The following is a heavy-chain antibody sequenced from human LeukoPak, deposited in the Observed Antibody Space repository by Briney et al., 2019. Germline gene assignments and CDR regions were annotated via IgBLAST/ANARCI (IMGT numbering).Heavy chain of an antibody. J-gene: IGHJ6*02. CDR2: IYSGGST. Sequence: GGSLRLSCAASGFTVSSNYMSWVRQAPGKGLEWVSVIYSGGSTYYADSVKGRFTISRDNSKNTLYLQMNSLRAEDTALYYCAKDKVSGRPYYYGLDVWGQGTTVTVSS. V-gene: IGHV3-53*01. D-gene: IGHD5-12*01. CDR3: AKDKVSGRPYYYGLDV. CDR1: GFTVSSNY.